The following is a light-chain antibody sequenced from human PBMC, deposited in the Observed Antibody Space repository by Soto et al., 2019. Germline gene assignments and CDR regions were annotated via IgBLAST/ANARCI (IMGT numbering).Light chain of an antibody. Sequence: QSALTQPASVSGSPGQSITISCTGTSSDVGSYNLVSWYQHHPGKAPKLMIYEGSNRPSGVSNRFSGSKSGNTASLTIPGLQAEDEADYYCSSYAGAVVFGGGTKLTVL. CDR1: SSDVGSYNL. CDR2: EGS. J-gene: IGLJ2*01. CDR3: SSYAGAVV. V-gene: IGLV2-23*01.